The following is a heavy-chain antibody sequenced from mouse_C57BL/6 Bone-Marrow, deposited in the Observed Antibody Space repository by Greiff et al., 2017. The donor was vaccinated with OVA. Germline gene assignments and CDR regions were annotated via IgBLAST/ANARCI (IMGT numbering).Heavy chain of an antibody. D-gene: IGHD4-1*01. V-gene: IGHV5-12*01. CDR1: GFTFSDYY. CDR2: ISNGGGST. Sequence: EVQLVESGGGLVQPGGSLKLSCAASGFTFSDYYMYWVRQTPEKRLEWVAYISNGGGSTYYPDTVKGRFTISRDNAKNTLYLQMSRLKSEDTAMYYCAGHTTGTDYFDYWGQGTPLTVSS. CDR3: AGHTTGTDYFDY. J-gene: IGHJ2*01.